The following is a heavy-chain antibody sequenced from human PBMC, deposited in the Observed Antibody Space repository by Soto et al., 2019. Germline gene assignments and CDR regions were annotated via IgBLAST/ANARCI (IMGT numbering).Heavy chain of an antibody. J-gene: IGHJ4*02. CDR1: GYTFTGYY. CDR3: ARGYIVVVPAARGAIDY. Sequence: ASVKVSCKASGYTFTGYYMHWVRQAPGQGLEWMGWINPNSGGTNYAQKFQGWVTMTRDTSISTAYMELSRLRSDDTAVYYCARGYIVVVPAARGAIDYWGQGTLVTVSS. D-gene: IGHD2-2*01. V-gene: IGHV1-2*04. CDR2: INPNSGGT.